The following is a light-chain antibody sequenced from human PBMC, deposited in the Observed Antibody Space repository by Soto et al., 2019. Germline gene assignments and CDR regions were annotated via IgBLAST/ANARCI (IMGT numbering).Light chain of an antibody. V-gene: IGLV2-14*01. CDR3: CSFTTSSTYV. CDR2: EVN. Sequence: QSALTQPASVSGSPGQSITISCIGTSSDVGGSKYDSWYQQHPGKAPKLMIYEVNNRPSGVSSRFSGSKSGNTASLTISGLQADDETDYYCCSFTTSSTYVFGTGTKVTVL. J-gene: IGLJ1*01. CDR1: SSDVGGSKY.